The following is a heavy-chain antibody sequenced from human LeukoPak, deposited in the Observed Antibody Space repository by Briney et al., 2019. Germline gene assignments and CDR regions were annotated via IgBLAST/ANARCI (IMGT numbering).Heavy chain of an antibody. Sequence: ASVKVSCKASGYTFNTYGVCWVRQAPGQGLEWMGWTSVYNGDTHYIQKLQGRVTMTTDTATSTAYMELRSLRSDDTAVYYCARVSSTYYDILTAYYGYWGQGTLVTVSS. CDR3: ARVSSTYYDILTAYYGY. CDR1: GYTFNTYG. D-gene: IGHD3-9*01. CDR2: TSVYNGDT. J-gene: IGHJ4*02. V-gene: IGHV1-18*01.